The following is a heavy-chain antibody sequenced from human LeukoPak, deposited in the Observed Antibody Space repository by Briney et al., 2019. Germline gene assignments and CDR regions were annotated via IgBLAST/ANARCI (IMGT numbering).Heavy chain of an antibody. D-gene: IGHD4-17*01. Sequence: ASVKVSCKASGGTFSSYAISWVRQAPGQGLEWMGRTIPIFGTANYAQKFQGRVTITTDESTSTAYMELSSLRSEDTAVYYCARGYDYGDAPPFFDYWGQGTLVTVSS. CDR2: TIPIFGTA. J-gene: IGHJ4*02. CDR3: ARGYDYGDAPPFFDY. V-gene: IGHV1-69*05. CDR1: GGTFSSYA.